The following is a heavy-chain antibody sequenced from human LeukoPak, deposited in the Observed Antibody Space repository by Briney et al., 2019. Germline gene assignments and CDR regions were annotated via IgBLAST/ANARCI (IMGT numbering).Heavy chain of an antibody. CDR2: ISYDGINK. J-gene: IGHJ4*02. CDR1: GFTFSSYG. CDR3: AKPLASIVAAGDFDY. Sequence: GGSLRLSCAAAGFTFSSYGMHWVRQAPGKGLEWMAVISYDGINKYYADSVKGRFTISRDNSKNTLFLQMNSLRAEDTAVYYCAKPLASIVAAGDFDYWGQGTLVTVSS. V-gene: IGHV3-30*18. D-gene: IGHD5-12*01.